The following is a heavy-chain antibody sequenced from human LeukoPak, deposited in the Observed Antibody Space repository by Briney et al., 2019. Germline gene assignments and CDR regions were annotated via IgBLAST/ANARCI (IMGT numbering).Heavy chain of an antibody. CDR3: ARVGPPPYCSSTSCLGEWFDP. CDR2: IYTSGST. Sequence: SETLSLTCTVSGGSISSYYWSWIRQPAGKGLEWIGRIYTSGSTNYNPSLKSRVTMSVDTSKNQLSLKLSSVTAADTAVYYCARVGPPPYCSSTSCLGEWFDPWGQGTLVTVSS. CDR1: GGSISSYY. D-gene: IGHD2-2*01. V-gene: IGHV4-4*07. J-gene: IGHJ5*02.